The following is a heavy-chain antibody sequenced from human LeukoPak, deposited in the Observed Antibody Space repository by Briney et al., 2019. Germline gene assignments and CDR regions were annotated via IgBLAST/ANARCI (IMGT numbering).Heavy chain of an antibody. V-gene: IGHV3-66*02. CDR3: ARDRGTAVYYYYGMDV. J-gene: IGHJ6*02. D-gene: IGHD3-10*01. Sequence: PGGSLRLSCAASGFTVSSSHMTWVRQAPGKGLEWVSIIYSGGTTNYADSVKGRFTISRDNSKNTLSLQMNSLRAEDTAVYYCARDRGTAVYYYYGMDVWAKGPRSPSP. CDR1: GFTVSSSH. CDR2: IYSGGTT.